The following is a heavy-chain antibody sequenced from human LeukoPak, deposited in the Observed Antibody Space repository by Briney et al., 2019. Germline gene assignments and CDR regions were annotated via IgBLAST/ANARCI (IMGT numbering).Heavy chain of an antibody. CDR3: AKDTSVNFPFRGYFDY. J-gene: IGHJ4*02. Sequence: GGSLRLSCAASGFTFSTYGMHWVRQAPGKGLEWVALIAFDGSYKYYADSVKGRFIISRDNSKNTVYLQMDSLKPEDTAMYYCAKDTSVNFPFRGYFDYWGQGTLVTVSS. CDR1: GFTFSTYG. V-gene: IGHV3-30*18. CDR2: IAFDGSYK. D-gene: IGHD1-7*01.